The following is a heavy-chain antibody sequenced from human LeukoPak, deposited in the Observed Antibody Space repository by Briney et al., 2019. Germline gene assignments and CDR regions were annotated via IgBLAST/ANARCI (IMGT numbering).Heavy chain of an antibody. CDR2: ISYDGSNR. CDR3: ARVRAGGRSSWALNY. V-gene: IGHV3-30-3*01. CDR1: GFTLSSYA. J-gene: IGHJ4*02. D-gene: IGHD6-13*01. Sequence: PGRSLRLSCAASGFTLSSYAMHWVRQAPGKGLEWVAVISYDGSNRYYADSVKGRFTISRDNSKNTLYLQMNSLRAEDTAVYYCARVRAGGRSSWALNYWGQGTLVTVSS.